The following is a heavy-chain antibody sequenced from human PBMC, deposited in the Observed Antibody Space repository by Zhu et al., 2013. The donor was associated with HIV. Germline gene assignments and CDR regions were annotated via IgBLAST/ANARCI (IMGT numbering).Heavy chain of an antibody. CDR1: GGTFSSYA. Sequence: QVQLVQSGAEVKKPGSSVKVSCKASGGTFSSYAISWVRQAPGQGLEWMGGIIPIFGTANYAQKFQGRVTITADESTSTAYMELSSLRSEDTAVYYCARRGYCSSTSCPESYYFDYWGQGTLVTVSS. J-gene: IGHJ4*02. CDR2: IIPIFGTA. CDR3: ARRGYCSSTSCPESYYFDY. D-gene: IGHD2-2*01. V-gene: IGHV1-69*01.